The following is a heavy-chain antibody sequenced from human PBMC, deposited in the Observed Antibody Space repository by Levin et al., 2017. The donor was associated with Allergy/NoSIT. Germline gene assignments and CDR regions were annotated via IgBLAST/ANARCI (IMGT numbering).Heavy chain of an antibody. D-gene: IGHD2/OR15-2a*01. CDR2: IDHSGNS. V-gene: IGHV4-34*01. CDR3: ARLQTRGIIRNTYYYDGLDV. J-gene: IGHJ6*02. CDR1: DRSVIGYY. Sequence: PGGSLRLSCAVYDRSVIGYYWTWVRQPPGKGLEWIGEIDHSGNSNFNPSLKTRVTISVDTPKKQFSLNLPSVTAAATAVYYGARLQTRGIIRNTYYYDGLDVWGQGTTVTVSS.